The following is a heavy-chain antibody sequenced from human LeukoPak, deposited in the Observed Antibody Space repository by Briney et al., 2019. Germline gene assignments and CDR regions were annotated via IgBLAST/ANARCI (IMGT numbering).Heavy chain of an antibody. CDR2: ISAYNGNT. CDR1: GYTFTSYG. D-gene: IGHD6-13*01. V-gene: IGHV1-18*01. J-gene: IGHJ4*02. CDR3: ARDGYSSSWYPGGLMGY. Sequence: ASVKVSCKASGYTFTSYGISWVRQAPGQGLEWMGWISAYNGNTNYAQKLQGRVTMTTDTSTSTAYMELRSLRSDDTAVYYCARDGYSSSWYPGGLMGYWGQGTLVTVSS.